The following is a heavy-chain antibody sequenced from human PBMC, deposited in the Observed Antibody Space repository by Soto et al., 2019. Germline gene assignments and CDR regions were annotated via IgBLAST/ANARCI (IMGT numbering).Heavy chain of an antibody. CDR1: GYSFTSYW. Sequence: HGESLKISCKGSGYSFTSYWISWVRQMPGKGLEWMGRIDPSDSYTNYSPSFQGHVTISADKSISTAYLQWSSLKASDTAMYYRAISVDYYCSGIYYIPVAYYYYYGMDVWGQGTTVTVSS. CDR3: AISVDYYCSGIYYIPVAYYYYYGMDV. D-gene: IGHD3-10*01. J-gene: IGHJ6*02. V-gene: IGHV5-10-1*01. CDR2: IDPSDSYT.